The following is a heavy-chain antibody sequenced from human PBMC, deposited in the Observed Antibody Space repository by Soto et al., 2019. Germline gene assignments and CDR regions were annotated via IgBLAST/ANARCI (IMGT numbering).Heavy chain of an antibody. CDR1: GFTFISYS. D-gene: IGHD3-22*01. CDR3: ARGTKRTTAMADYYDSSGYY. CDR2: ISSSSSTI. J-gene: IGHJ4*02. V-gene: IGHV3-48*02. Sequence: GWSLRLSCASSGFTFISYSMNWVRQAPGKGLEWVSYISSSSSTIYYADSVKGRFTISRDNAKNSLYLQMNSLRDEDTAVYYCARGTKRTTAMADYYDSSGYYWGQGTLVTVSS.